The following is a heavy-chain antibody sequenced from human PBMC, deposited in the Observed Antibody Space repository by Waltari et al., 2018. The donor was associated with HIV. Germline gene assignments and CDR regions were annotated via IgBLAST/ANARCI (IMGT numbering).Heavy chain of an antibody. Sequence: EVQLLVESGGDLVQPGRSLRLSCAASGFTFDDYAMHWVRQAPGKGPEWVAGIRNEGPTGYADCVKGRFTISRDNAKNSLILQMNSRRAEDTALYYCVKDAGVIMAAAYYWGQGTLVTVSS. CDR3: VKDAGVIMAAAYY. CDR2: IRNEGPT. V-gene: IGHV3-9*01. CDR1: GFTFDDYA. J-gene: IGHJ4*02. D-gene: IGHD3-10*01.